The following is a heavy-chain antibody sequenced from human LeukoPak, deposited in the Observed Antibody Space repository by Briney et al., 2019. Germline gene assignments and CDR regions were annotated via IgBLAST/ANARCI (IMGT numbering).Heavy chain of an antibody. CDR1: GGSISSYY. CDR3: ARGDYYGSETNWFDP. V-gene: IGHV4-59*01. CDR2: IYYSGST. J-gene: IGHJ5*02. D-gene: IGHD3-10*01. Sequence: SETLSLTCTVSGGSISSYYWSWIRQPPGKGLEWIGYIYYSGSTNYNPSLKSRVTISVDTSKNQFSLKLSSVTAADTAVYYCARGDYYGSETNWFDPWGQGTLVTVSS.